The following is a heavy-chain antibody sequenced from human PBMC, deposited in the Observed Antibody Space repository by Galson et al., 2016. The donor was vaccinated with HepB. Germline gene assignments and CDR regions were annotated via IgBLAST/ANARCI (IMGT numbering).Heavy chain of an antibody. D-gene: IGHD3-16*01. CDR2: ISYDGGNK. Sequence: SLRLSCAASGFTFSAYGMHWVRQAPGKGLEWVAVISYDGGNKYYADSVKGRFTISRDNSKNTLYLQMFTLRAEDTAVYYCAKDFRGVVLQKYFDYWGQGTLVTVSS. CDR3: AKDFRGVVLQKYFDY. CDR1: GFTFSAYG. V-gene: IGHV3-30*18. J-gene: IGHJ4*02.